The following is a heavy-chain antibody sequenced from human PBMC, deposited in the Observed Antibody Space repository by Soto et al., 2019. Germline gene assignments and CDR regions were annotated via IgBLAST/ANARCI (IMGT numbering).Heavy chain of an antibody. CDR3: AKRRGAGGHFDY. J-gene: IGHJ4*02. CDR2: DSIGGST. Sequence: PGGSLRLSCAASGFTFSSYAMGWVRQGPGKGLEWVAVDSIGGSTHYADSVRGRFTISRDNSKNTLSLQMNSLTAEDTAVYFCAKRRGAGGHFDYWGQGALVTVSS. D-gene: IGHD2-15*01. CDR1: GFTFSSYA. V-gene: IGHV3-23*01.